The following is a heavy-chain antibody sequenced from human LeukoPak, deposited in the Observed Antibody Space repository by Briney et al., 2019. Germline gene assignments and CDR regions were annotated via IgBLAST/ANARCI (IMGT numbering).Heavy chain of an antibody. D-gene: IGHD5-18*01. V-gene: IGHV3-48*02. CDR1: GFTFSGYV. Sequence: GGSLRLSCAASGFTFSGYVMSWVRQAPGKGLEWVSYICSSSSIMYYADSVKGRFTISTDNAKISLYLQMCSLRDEDTAVYYCARARGYNHGPQDYYFDYWGQGTLVTVSS. CDR2: ICSSSSIM. CDR3: ARARGYNHGPQDYYFDY. J-gene: IGHJ4*02.